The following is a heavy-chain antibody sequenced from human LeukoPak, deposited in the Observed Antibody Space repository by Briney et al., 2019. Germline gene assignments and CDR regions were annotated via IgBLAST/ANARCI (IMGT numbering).Heavy chain of an antibody. V-gene: IGHV3-53*05. CDR3: ARNSVGD. Sequence: PGGSLRLSCAASGHTVGAHYMAWVRQAPGKGLEWVSLIYSGGATNYADSVRGRFTISRDNSKNTLYLQVNSLIPEDTAVYYCARNSVGDWGQGTLVTVYS. CDR2: IYSGGAT. CDR1: GHTVGAHY. J-gene: IGHJ4*02. D-gene: IGHD4-23*01.